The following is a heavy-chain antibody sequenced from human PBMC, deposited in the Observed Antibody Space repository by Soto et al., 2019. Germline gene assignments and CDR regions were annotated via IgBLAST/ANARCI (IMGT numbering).Heavy chain of an antibody. V-gene: IGHV3-21*01. J-gene: IGHJ4*02. CDR1: GFTFSSYS. Sequence: SGGSLRLSCAASGFTFSSYSMNWVRQAPGKGLEWVSSISSSSSYIYYADSVKGRFTISRDNAKNSLYLQMNSLRAEDTAVYYCARVGIKGVATASHFDYWGQGTLVTVSS. D-gene: IGHD5-12*01. CDR3: ARVGIKGVATASHFDY. CDR2: ISSSSSYI.